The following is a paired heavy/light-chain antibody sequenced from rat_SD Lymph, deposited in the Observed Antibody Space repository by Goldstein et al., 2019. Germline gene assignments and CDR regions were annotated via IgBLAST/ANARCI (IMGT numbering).Heavy chain of an antibody. V-gene: IGHV5-34*01. Sequence: EVQLVESGGGLVQPGRSLKLSCLASGFTFSNYGMNWIRQAPGKGLEWVASISSSSSYIYYADTVKGRFTISRDNAKNTLYLQMTSLRSEDTALYYCARRYDGTYYYWYFDFWGPGTMVTVSS. CDR1: GFTFSNYG. CDR2: ISSSSSYI. CDR3: ARRYDGTYYYWYFDF. J-gene: IGHJ1*01. D-gene: IGHD1-12*02.
Light chain of an antibody. V-gene: IGKV12S30*01. CDR1: EDIYNN. Sequence: DIQMTQSPASLSASLGETVSIECLASEDIYNNLAWYQQKPGKSPQLLIYYASSLQDGVPSRFSGSGSGTQYSLKINSLESEDAATYFCLQDSEYPPTFGGGTKLELK. CDR3: LQDSEYPPT. CDR2: YAS. J-gene: IGKJ1*01.